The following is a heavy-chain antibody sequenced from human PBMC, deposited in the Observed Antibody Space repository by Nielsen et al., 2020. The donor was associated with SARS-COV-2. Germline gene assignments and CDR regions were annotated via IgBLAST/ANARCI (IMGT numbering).Heavy chain of an antibody. J-gene: IGHJ6*02. Sequence: GGSLRFSCAASGFTFSSYSMNWVRQAPGKGLEWVSYISSSSSTIYYADSVKGRFTISRDNAKNSLYLQMNSLRAEDTAVYYCARLDSSSHYYYGMDVWGQGTTVTVSS. CDR3: ARLDSSSHYYYGMDV. CDR2: ISSSSSTI. D-gene: IGHD6-6*01. V-gene: IGHV3-48*01. CDR1: GFTFSSYS.